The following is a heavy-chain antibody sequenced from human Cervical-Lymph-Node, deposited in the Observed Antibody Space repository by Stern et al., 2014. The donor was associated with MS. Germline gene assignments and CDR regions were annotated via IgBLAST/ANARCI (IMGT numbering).Heavy chain of an antibody. CDR2: IVAGSGKT. V-gene: IGHV1-58*01. CDR1: GFTFTSSA. D-gene: IGHD1-26*01. Sequence: QMQLVQSGPEVKKPGTSVKVSCKASGFTFTSSAVRWVRQARGQRLEWIGWIVAGSGKTNYAQEVQDRVTITTDISTSTAAMELRSLRSEDTAVYYCAADGVVGATGYWGQGTLVTVSS. CDR3: AADGVVGATGY. J-gene: IGHJ4*02.